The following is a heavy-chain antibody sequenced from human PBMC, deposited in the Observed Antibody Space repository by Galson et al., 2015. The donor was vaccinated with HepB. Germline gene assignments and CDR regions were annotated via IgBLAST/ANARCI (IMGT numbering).Heavy chain of an antibody. J-gene: IGHJ4*02. CDR3: AKPPWTVFGVVSRKSYYFDH. V-gene: IGHV3-23*01. Sequence: SLRLSCAASGFTFSSYAMHWVRQAPGKGLEWVSRVSASGGGAHYADSVKGRFAVSRDNSKNTLYLQMNSLRAEDTAVYYCAKPPWTVFGVVSRKSYYFDHWGRGTLVTVSS. CDR1: GFTFSSYA. D-gene: IGHD3-3*01. CDR2: VSASGGGA.